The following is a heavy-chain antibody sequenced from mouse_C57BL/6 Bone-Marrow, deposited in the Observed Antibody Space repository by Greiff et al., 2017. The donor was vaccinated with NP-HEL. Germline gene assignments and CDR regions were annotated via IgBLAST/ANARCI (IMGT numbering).Heavy chain of an antibody. CDR1: GYTFTSYW. J-gene: IGHJ3*01. CDR2: IHPNSGST. D-gene: IGHD2-3*01. CDR3: SRKDGYYLAWFAY. V-gene: IGHV1-64*01. Sequence: QVHVKQSGAELVKPGASVKLSCKASGYTFTSYWMHWVKQRPGQGLEWIGMIHPNSGSTNYNEKFKSKATLTVDKSSSTAYMQLSSLKSEDYAVYYCSRKDGYYLAWFAYWGQGTLVTVSA.